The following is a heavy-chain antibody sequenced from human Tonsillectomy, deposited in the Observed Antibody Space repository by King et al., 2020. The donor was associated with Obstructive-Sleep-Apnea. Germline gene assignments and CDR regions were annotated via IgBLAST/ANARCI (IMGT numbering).Heavy chain of an antibody. CDR3: ASSTVTSYYYYYGMDV. V-gene: IGHV5-51*01. Sequence: VQLVQSGAEVKKPGESLKISCKGSGYSFTSNWIGWVRQMPGKGLEWMGIIYPGDSVTRYSPSFQGKVTSSADKTISTADLPWSSLKASDTAMYYCASSTVTSYYYYYGMDVWGQGTTVTVSS. CDR1: GYSFTSNW. D-gene: IGHD4-17*01. CDR2: IYPGDSVT. J-gene: IGHJ6*02.